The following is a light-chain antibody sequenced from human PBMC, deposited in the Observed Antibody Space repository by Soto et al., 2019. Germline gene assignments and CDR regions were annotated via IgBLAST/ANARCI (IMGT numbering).Light chain of an antibody. V-gene: IGKV3D-15*01. CDR3: QQYNKWPFT. CDR1: QSVSSK. Sequence: EIVMTQSPAILSVSPGETATLSCRASQSVSSKLAWYQQKSGRAPRLLIYDASTRATGIPAGFSGSGSGTEFTLTISSLQSEDLAVYYCQQYNKWPFTFGGGTKVEIK. CDR2: DAS. J-gene: IGKJ4*01.